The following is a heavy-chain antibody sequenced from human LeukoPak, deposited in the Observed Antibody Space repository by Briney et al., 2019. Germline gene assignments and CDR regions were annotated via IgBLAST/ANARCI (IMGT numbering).Heavy chain of an antibody. D-gene: IGHD6-6*01. CDR2: ISYHGSDK. Sequence: GGSLTLSCAASGFTFSSYGMHWVRQAPGKGLEWVAVISYHGSDKFYADSVKGRFTISRDNSKNTPYLQMNSLGPEGTAVYYCAKEWESGGYSRSYCFDIWGQGTMVTVSS. CDR1: GFTFSSYG. J-gene: IGHJ3*02. CDR3: AKEWESGGYSRSYCFDI. V-gene: IGHV3-30*18.